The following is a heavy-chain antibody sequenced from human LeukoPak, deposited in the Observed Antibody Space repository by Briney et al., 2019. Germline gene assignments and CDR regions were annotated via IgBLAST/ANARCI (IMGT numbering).Heavy chain of an antibody. J-gene: IGHJ3*02. D-gene: IGHD2-2*01. V-gene: IGHV3-53*01. CDR2: IYSGGST. CDR3: ARDRVVPAAPGRAFDI. CDR1: GFTVSSNY. Sequence: GGSLRLSCAASGFTVSSNYMSWVRQAPGKGLEWVSVIYSGGSTYYADSVKGRFTISRDNSKNTLYLQMNSLRAEDTAVYYCARDRVVPAAPGRAFDIWGQGTMVTASS.